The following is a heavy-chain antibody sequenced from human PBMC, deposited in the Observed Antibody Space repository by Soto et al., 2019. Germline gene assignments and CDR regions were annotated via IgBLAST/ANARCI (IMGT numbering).Heavy chain of an antibody. D-gene: IGHD3-10*01. CDR1: GYSFATYW. Sequence: GESLKISCQGSGYSFATYWIAWVRQMPGKGLEWMGIIYPGDSDTRYSPSFQGQVTISADKSISTAYLQWSSLKASDSAIFYCARGEGSGSFYNFAYWGQGTLVTVS. CDR3: ARGEGSGSFYNFAY. CDR2: IYPGDSDT. V-gene: IGHV5-51*01. J-gene: IGHJ4*02.